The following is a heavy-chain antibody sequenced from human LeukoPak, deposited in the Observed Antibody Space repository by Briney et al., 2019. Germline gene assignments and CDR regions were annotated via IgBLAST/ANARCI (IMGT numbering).Heavy chain of an antibody. V-gene: IGHV3-30*02. CDR3: AKGRQWLVFDY. CDR1: GFTFGDYA. D-gene: IGHD6-19*01. CDR2: IRYDGSNK. Sequence: GRSLRLSCSASGFTFGDYAMSWFRQAPGKGLEWVAFIRYDGSNKYYADSVKGRFTISRDNSKNTLYLQMNSLRAEDTAVYYCAKGRQWLVFDYWGQGTLVTVSS. J-gene: IGHJ4*02.